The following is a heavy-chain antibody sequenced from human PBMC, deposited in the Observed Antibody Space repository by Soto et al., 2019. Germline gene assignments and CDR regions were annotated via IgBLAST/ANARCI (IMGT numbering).Heavy chain of an antibody. CDR3: ARDQPGYSYGYGLGY. J-gene: IGHJ4*02. CDR2: ISSSSSYI. V-gene: IGHV3-21*01. CDR1: GFTFSSYG. Sequence: EVQLVESGGGLVKPGGSLRLSCAACGFTFSSYGMNWVRQAPGKGLEWVSSISSSSSYIYYADSVKGRFTISRDNAKNSLYLQMNSLRAEDTAVYYCARDQPGYSYGYGLGYWGQGTLVTVSS. D-gene: IGHD5-18*01.